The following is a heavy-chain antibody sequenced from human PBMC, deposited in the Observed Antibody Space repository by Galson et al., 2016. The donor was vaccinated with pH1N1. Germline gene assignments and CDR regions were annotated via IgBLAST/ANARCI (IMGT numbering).Heavy chain of an antibody. Sequence: SLRLSCAASGFTFSSYGFHWVRQAPGKGLEWVAVISYDGSNKYYADSVKGRFTISRENSKNTLYLQMNSLRAEDTAVYYCAKVVRGSSWPSFDYWGQGTLVTVSS. J-gene: IGHJ4*02. CDR2: ISYDGSNK. CDR1: GFTFSSYG. D-gene: IGHD6-13*01. V-gene: IGHV3-30*18. CDR3: AKVVRGSSWPSFDY.